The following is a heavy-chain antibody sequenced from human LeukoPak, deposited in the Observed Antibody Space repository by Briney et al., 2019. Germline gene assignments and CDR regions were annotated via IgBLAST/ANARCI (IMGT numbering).Heavy chain of an antibody. CDR1: GFTVSSDY. D-gene: IGHD4-17*01. V-gene: IGHV3-53*01. J-gene: IGHJ6*04. CDR3: ARVRDDYARGMNGMDV. Sequence: GGSLRLSCAASGFTVSSDYMSWVRQAPGKGLEWVSIIYSSGETYYVDSVKGRLTISRDNSKNTLYLQMNSLRAEDTAVYYCARVRDDYARGMNGMDVWGKGTTVIVSS. CDR2: IYSSGET.